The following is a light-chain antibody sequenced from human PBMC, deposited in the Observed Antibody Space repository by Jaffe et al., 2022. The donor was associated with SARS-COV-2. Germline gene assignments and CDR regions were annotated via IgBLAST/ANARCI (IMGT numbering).Light chain of an antibody. CDR3: QQRSSWPALT. CDR2: DAS. J-gene: IGKJ4*01. V-gene: IGKV3-11*01. Sequence: EIVLTQSPATLSLSPGERATLSCRASQSVSSHLAWYQQKPGQAPRLLIYDASNRATGIPARFSGSGSGTDFTLTISSLEPEDFAVYYCQQRSSWPALTFGGGTKVEI. CDR1: QSVSSH.